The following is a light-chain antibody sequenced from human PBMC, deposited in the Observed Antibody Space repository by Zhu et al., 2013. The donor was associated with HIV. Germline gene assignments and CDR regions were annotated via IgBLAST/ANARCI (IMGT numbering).Light chain of an antibody. CDR2: GAS. V-gene: IGKV3-20*01. CDR3: QQYSTYSQT. J-gene: IGKJ1*01. CDR1: QSVSNS. Sequence: EIVLTQSPVTLSLSLGERATLSCRASQSVSNSLAWYQQKRGQAPRLLIYGASSRATGIPDRFSGSGSGTDFTLTINSLQPDDFATYYCQQYSTYSQTFGQGTKVEI.